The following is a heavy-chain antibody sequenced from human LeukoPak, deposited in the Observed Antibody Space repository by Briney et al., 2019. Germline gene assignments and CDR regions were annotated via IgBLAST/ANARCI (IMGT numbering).Heavy chain of an antibody. J-gene: IGHJ4*02. V-gene: IGHV3-23*01. CDR3: AKTSGSYSNFDC. CDR2: IGGVASNT. Sequence: GGSLRLSCAAPGFTFNNNAMTWVRQAPGKGLEWVSTIGGVASNTYYADSVKGRFTISRDNSKNMLDLQMNGLRAEDTAMYYCAKTSGSYSNFDCWGQGILVTVSS. CDR1: GFTFNNNA. D-gene: IGHD3-22*01.